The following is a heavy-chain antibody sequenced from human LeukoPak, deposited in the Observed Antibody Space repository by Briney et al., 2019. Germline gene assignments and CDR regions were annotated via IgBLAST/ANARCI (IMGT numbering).Heavy chain of an antibody. CDR1: GGSISSYS. J-gene: IGHJ3*02. Sequence: SETLSLTCTVSGGSISSYSWSWIRQPPGKGLEWIGYIYSSGSTNYSPSLKSRVTISVDTSKNQFSLKLYSVTAADTAVYYCARRYSGYGNAFDIWGQGTMVTVSS. CDR2: IYSSGST. D-gene: IGHD5-12*01. V-gene: IGHV4-59*08. CDR3: ARRYSGYGNAFDI.